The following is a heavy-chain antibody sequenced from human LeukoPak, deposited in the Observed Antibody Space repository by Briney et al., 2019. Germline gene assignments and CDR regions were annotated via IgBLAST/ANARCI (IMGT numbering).Heavy chain of an antibody. CDR2: IIPIFGTA. CDR1: GGTFSSYA. CDR3: ARVLSYGSPFDY. J-gene: IGHJ4*02. Sequence: GASVKVSCKASGGTFSSYAISWVRQAPGQGLEWMGGIIPIFGTANYAQKFQGRVTITADESTSTAYMELSSLRSEDTAVYCCARVLSYGSPFDYWGQGTLVTVSS. V-gene: IGHV1-69*13. D-gene: IGHD5-18*01.